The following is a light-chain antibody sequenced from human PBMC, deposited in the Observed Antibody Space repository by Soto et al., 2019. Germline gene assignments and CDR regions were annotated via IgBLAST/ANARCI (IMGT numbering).Light chain of an antibody. CDR3: QQYNSYPQT. Sequence: DILLAQSPATLSVSVSDGVYIXGRASQSISSRLAWYQQKPGKAPKLLIYDASTMATGIPARFSGSGSGTEFTLTISSLQPDDFATYYCQQYNSYPQTFGQGTKVDI. CDR1: QSISSR. J-gene: IGKJ1*01. CDR2: DAS. V-gene: IGKV1-5*01.